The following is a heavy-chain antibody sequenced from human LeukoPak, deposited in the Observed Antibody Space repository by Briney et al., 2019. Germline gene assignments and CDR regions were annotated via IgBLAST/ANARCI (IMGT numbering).Heavy chain of an antibody. J-gene: IGHJ4*02. CDR1: GGSISSGGYY. Sequence: PSETLSLTCTVSGGSISSGGYYWSWIRQHPGKGLEWIGYIYYSGSTYYNPSLKSRVTISVDTSKNQFSLKLSSVTAADTAVYYCARLPLGYCSGGSCYYLDYWGQGTLVTVSS. V-gene: IGHV4-31*03. CDR2: IYYSGST. CDR3: ARLPLGYCSGGSCYYLDY. D-gene: IGHD2-15*01.